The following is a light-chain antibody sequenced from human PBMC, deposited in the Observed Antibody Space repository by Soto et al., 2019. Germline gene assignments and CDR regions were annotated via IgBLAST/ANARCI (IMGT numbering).Light chain of an antibody. CDR2: AGS. V-gene: IGKV3-20*01. CDR1: QSVSINF. CDR3: QQYGTSPLT. Sequence: EIVLTQSPGTLSLSPGERATLSCRASQSVSINFLAWYQQKPGQAPRLLIYAGSSRATGIPDRFSGSGSGTDFTLTISRLEPEDFALYYCQQYGTSPLTFGGGTRVEVK. J-gene: IGKJ4*01.